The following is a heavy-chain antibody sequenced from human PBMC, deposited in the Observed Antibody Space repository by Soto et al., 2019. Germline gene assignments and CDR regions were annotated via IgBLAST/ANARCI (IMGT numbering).Heavy chain of an antibody. CDR2: INHSGST. J-gene: IGHJ3*02. D-gene: IGHD3-10*01. Sequence: WSWIRQPPGRGLEWIGEINHSGSTNYNPSLKSRVTISVDTSKNQFSLKLSSVTAADTAVYYCARRRGYYGSGKPNFFDIWGQGTMVTVSS. V-gene: IGHV4-34*01. CDR3: ARRRGYYGSGKPNFFDI.